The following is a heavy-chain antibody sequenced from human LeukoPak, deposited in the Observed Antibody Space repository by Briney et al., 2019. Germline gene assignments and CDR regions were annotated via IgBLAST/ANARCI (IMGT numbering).Heavy chain of an antibody. CDR3: AKGAVWELLLEDV. CDR2: ISYDGSNK. Sequence: SGGSLRLSCAVSGFTFSSYGMHWVRQAPGKGLEWVAVISYDGSNKYYADSVKGRFTISRDNSKNTLYLQMNSLRAEDTAVYYCAKGAVWELLLEDVWGKGTTVTVSS. D-gene: IGHD1-26*01. V-gene: IGHV3-30*18. J-gene: IGHJ6*04. CDR1: GFTFSSYG.